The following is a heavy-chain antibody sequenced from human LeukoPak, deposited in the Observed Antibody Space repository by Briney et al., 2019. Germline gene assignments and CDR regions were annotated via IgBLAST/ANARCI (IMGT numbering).Heavy chain of an antibody. D-gene: IGHD3-22*01. J-gene: IGHJ1*01. V-gene: IGHV1-2*02. CDR2: INPNSGGT. CDR1: GYTFTGYY. CDR3: ARDSYYDSSGYYSSGYFQH. Sequence: GASVKVSCKASGYTFTGYYMHWVRQAPGQGLEWMGWINPNSGGTNYAQKFQGRVTMTRDTSISTAYMELSRLRSDDTAVYYCARDSYYDSSGYYSSGYFQHWGQGTLVTVSS.